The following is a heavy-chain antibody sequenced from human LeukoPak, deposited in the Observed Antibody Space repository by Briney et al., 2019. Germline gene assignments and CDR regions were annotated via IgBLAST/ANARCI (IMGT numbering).Heavy chain of an antibody. Sequence: GGSLRLSCAASGFTFSSYAMSWVRQAPGKGLEWVSAISGSGGSTYYADSVKGGFTISRDNSKNTLYLQMNSLRAEDTAVYYCAKVAKYYYGPETYYFFEQWGQGTPVTASS. V-gene: IGHV3-23*01. CDR2: ISGSGGST. D-gene: IGHD3-10*01. CDR3: AKVAKYYYGPETYYFFEQ. CDR1: GFTFSSYA. J-gene: IGHJ4*02.